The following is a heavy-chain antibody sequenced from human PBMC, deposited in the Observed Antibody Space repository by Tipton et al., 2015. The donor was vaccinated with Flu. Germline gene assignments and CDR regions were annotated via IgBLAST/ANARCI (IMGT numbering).Heavy chain of an antibody. V-gene: IGHV4-38-2*02. CDR2: IIQSRNA. Sequence: LRLSCTASGYFISSGYYWGWIRQSPGTGLQWIATIIQSRNAYYNPSLRSRVTISVDTTKNLFSLNLSSVTATDTAVYYCARALNSGREYTFDIWGRGTVVTVSS. CDR3: ARALNSGREYTFDI. D-gene: IGHD1-26*01. CDR1: GYFISSGYY. J-gene: IGHJ3*02.